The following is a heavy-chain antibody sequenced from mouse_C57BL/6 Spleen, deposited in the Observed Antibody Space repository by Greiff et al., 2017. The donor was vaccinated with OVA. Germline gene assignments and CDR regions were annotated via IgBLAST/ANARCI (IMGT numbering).Heavy chain of an antibody. CDR1: GFTFTDYY. CDR3: TTFYGNDAPLDY. J-gene: IGHJ2*01. V-gene: IGHV14-1*01. Sequence: VQLQQSGAELVRPGASVKLSCTASGFTFTDYYMHWVKQRPEQGLEWIGRFDPEDGDTEYAPKFQGKATMTADTSSNTAYMQLSSLTSEDTAVYDCTTFYGNDAPLDYWGKGTTLTVSS. D-gene: IGHD2-2*01. CDR2: FDPEDGDT.